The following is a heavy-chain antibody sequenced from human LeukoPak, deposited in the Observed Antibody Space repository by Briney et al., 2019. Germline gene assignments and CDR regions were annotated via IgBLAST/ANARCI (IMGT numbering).Heavy chain of an antibody. CDR1: GYTFTGYY. D-gene: IGHD1-26*01. V-gene: IGHV1-2*02. CDR3: ARESIVGASFDY. CDR2: INPNSGGT. J-gene: IGHJ4*02. Sequence: ASVKVSCKASGYTFTGYYMHWVRQAPGQGLEWMGWINPNSGGTNYAQKFQARVTMTRDTPISTAYMELGRLRSDDTAVYYCARESIVGASFDYWGQGTLVTVSS.